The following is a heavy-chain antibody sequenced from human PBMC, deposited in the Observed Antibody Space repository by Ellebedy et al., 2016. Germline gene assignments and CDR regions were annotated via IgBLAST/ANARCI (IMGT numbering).Heavy chain of an antibody. CDR3: ARGGGLVVVPAAMRDFDY. J-gene: IGHJ4*02. Sequence: SETLSLTXTVSGGSISSYYWSWIRQPPGKGLEWIGRIYTSGSTNYNPSLKSRVTMSVDKSKNQFSLKLSSVTAADTAVYYCARGGGLVVVPAAMRDFDYWGQGTLVTVSS. CDR1: GGSISSYY. D-gene: IGHD2-2*01. V-gene: IGHV4-4*07. CDR2: IYTSGST.